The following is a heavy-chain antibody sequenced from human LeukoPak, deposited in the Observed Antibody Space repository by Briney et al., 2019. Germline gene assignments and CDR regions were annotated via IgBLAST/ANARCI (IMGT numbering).Heavy chain of an antibody. V-gene: IGHV4-59*08. D-gene: IGHD1-26*01. Sequence: SETLSLTCTVSGGSISSYYWSWIRQPPGKGLEWIGYIYYSGSTNYNPSLKSRVTISVDTSKNQFSLKLSSVTAADTAVYYCARQGELAIDYWGQGTLVTVSS. CDR1: GGSISSYY. CDR2: IYYSGST. J-gene: IGHJ4*02. CDR3: ARQGELAIDY.